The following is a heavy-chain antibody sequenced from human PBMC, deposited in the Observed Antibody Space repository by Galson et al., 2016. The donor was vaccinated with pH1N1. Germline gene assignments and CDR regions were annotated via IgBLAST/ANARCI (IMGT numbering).Heavy chain of an antibody. J-gene: IGHJ4*02. CDR1: GYTFTGYY. V-gene: IGHV1-2*02. Sequence: SVKVSCKASGYTFTGYYMHWARQAPGQGLEWMGWINPNSGGTNYAQKSQGRVTMTRDTSISTAYMELSRLRSDDTAIYYCARETDPGLYFDHWGQGTLVTVSS. CDR3: ARETDPGLYFDH. D-gene: IGHD2-8*02. CDR2: INPNSGGT.